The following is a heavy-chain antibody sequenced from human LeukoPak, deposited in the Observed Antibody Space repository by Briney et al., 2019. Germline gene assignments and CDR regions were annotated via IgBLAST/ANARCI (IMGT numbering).Heavy chain of an antibody. D-gene: IGHD3-22*01. J-gene: IGHJ3*02. Sequence: GASVKVSCKASGYTFTSYYMHWVRQAPGQGLEWMGIINPSGGSTSYAKKFQGRVTMTRDTSTSTVYMELSSLRSEDTAVYYCARSYYYDSSGYRTYDAFDIWGQGTMVTVSS. CDR1: GYTFTSYY. V-gene: IGHV1-46*01. CDR3: ARSYYYDSSGYRTYDAFDI. CDR2: INPSGGST.